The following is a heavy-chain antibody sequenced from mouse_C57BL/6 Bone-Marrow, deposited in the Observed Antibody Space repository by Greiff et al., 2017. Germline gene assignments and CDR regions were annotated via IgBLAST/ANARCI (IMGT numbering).Heavy chain of an antibody. D-gene: IGHD2-4*01. CDR3: AKNDYDEMAWFAY. Sequence: EVQLVESGGGLVKPGGSLKLSCAASGFTFSDYGMHWVRQAPEKGLEWVAYISSGSSTIYYADTVKGRFTISRDNATNTLFLHMTSLRSEDTAMYYCAKNDYDEMAWFAYWGQGTLVTVSA. V-gene: IGHV5-17*01. CDR2: ISSGSSTI. J-gene: IGHJ3*01. CDR1: GFTFSDYG.